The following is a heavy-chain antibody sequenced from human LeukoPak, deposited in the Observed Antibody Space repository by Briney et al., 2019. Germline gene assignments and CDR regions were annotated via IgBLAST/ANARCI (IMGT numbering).Heavy chain of an antibody. V-gene: IGHV1-18*01. Sequence: ASVKVSCKASAYTFTTYGISWVRQAPGQGLEWMGWVSTYNGNTNYAQKFQGRITMTTDTSTTTASMELRSLRSDDTAVYYCARDHSSSCQLLDYWGQGTLVTISS. J-gene: IGHJ4*02. CDR3: ARDHSSSCQLLDY. CDR2: VSTYNGNT. CDR1: AYTFTTYG. D-gene: IGHD6-13*01.